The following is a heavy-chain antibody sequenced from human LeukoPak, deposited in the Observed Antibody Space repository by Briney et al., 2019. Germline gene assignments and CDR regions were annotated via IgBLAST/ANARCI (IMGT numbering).Heavy chain of an antibody. Sequence: SRTLSLTCAASGGSISNTDHWNWVRQPPGTGLEWIGEMYHDGYTNYNPSLKSRVTMSVDKSKNHFSLKLSSVTAADTAVYYGARGGWSLDYWGQGTLVTVSS. J-gene: IGHJ4*02. D-gene: IGHD2-15*01. V-gene: IGHV4-4*02. CDR1: GGSISNTDH. CDR2: MYHDGYT. CDR3: ARGGWSLDY.